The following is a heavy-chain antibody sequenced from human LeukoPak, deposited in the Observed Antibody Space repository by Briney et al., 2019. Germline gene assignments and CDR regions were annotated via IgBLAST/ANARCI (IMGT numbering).Heavy chain of an antibody. CDR1: GYTFTSYG. CDR3: ASCFTMVRRVLNYYYYYMDV. CDR2: ISGYNGYT. D-gene: IGHD3-10*01. V-gene: IGHV1-18*01. J-gene: IGHJ6*03. Sequence: ASVKVSCKASGYTFTSYGINWVRQAPGQGLEWMGWISGYNGYTYYAQKLQGRVTMTTDTSTSTAYMELSSLRSEDTAVYYCASCFTMVRRVLNYYYYYMDVWGKGTTVTVSS.